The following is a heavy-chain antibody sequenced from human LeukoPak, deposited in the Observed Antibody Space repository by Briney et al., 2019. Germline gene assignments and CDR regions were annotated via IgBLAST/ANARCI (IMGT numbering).Heavy chain of an antibody. CDR3: VRDNQLYPSDFDF. CDR2: ISPYNGNT. D-gene: IGHD2-2*02. Sequence: SVKVSCKASGYTFTSYGISWVRQAPGQELEWMGWISPYNGNTNYAQKLQGRVTMTTDTSTSTAYMDLRNLTSDETAVYYCVRDNQLYPSDFDFWGRGTVVTVSS. CDR1: GYTFTSYG. J-gene: IGHJ4*02. V-gene: IGHV1-18*01.